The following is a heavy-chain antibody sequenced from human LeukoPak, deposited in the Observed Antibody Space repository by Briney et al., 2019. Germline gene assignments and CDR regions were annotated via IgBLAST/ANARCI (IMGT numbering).Heavy chain of an antibody. J-gene: IGHJ6*03. CDR3: ARVGYSGYGPYYYYYMDV. V-gene: IGHV4-31*03. D-gene: IGHD5-12*01. CDR1: GGSISSGGYY. Sequence: PSETLSLTCTVSGGSISSGGYYWSWIRQHPGKGLEWIGYIYYSGSTYYNPSLKSRVTISVDTSKNQFSLKLSSVTAADTAVYYCARVGYSGYGPYYYYYMDVWGKGTTVTVS. CDR2: IYYSGST.